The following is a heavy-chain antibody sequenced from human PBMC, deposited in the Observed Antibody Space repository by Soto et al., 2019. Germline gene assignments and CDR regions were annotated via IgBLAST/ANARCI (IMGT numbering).Heavy chain of an antibody. CDR3: ARVDYDFWSGSPV. Sequence: GASVKVSCKASGYTFTSYDINWVRQATGQGLEWMGWMNPSSGNTGHAQKFQGRVTMTRDTSISTAYMELSNLRSEDTAVYYCARVDYDFWSGSPVWGQGTTVTVSS. J-gene: IGHJ6*02. D-gene: IGHD3-3*01. V-gene: IGHV1-8*01. CDR1: GYTFTSYD. CDR2: MNPSSGNT.